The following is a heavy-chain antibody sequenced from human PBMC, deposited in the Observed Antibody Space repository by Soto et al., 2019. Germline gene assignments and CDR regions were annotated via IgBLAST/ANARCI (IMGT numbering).Heavy chain of an antibody. Sequence: SETLSLTCTVSAGSISSYYWSWIRQPPGKGLEWIGYIYYSGSTNYNPSLKSRVTISVDTSNNQFPLNLSSVTAAYTAVFYCARGLYFDWLLIDYWGQGTLVTVSA. CDR1: AGSISSYY. V-gene: IGHV4-59*01. J-gene: IGHJ4*02. CDR2: IYYSGST. D-gene: IGHD3-9*01. CDR3: ARGLYFDWLLIDY.